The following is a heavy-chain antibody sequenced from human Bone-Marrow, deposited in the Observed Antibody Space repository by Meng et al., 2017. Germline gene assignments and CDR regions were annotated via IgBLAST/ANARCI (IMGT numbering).Heavy chain of an antibody. Sequence: GESLKISCAASGFTFSSYGMHWVRQAPGKGLEWIAFITSSGSTIHYADSVKGRFTISRDNVNNSLFLQMDNLRGEDTAVYYCARDVFSVAASVYYFDSWGQGTPVTVSS. CDR2: ITSSGSTI. J-gene: IGHJ4*02. V-gene: IGHV3-48*04. CDR1: GFTFSSYG. D-gene: IGHD6-19*01. CDR3: ARDVFSVAASVYYFDS.